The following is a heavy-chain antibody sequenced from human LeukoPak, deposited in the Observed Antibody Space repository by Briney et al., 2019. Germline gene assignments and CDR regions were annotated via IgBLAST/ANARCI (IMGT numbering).Heavy chain of an antibody. CDR2: INPDSGGT. D-gene: IGHD3-10*01. V-gene: IGHV1-2*02. CDR1: GYTFSGYY. CDR3: ATSQKNYHPASYYCYYYYYMNV. J-gene: IGHJ6*03. Sequence: ASVKVSRKASGYTFSGYYMHWVRQAPGQGLEWIGWINPDSGGTNYAQKFQGRVIMTRDTSISTAYMDLYRLRSDDTAVYYCATSQKNYHPASYYCYYYYYMNVWGKGTTVTVSS.